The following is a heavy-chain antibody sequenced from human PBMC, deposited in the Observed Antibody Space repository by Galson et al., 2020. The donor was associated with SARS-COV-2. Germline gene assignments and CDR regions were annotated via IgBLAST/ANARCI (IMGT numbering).Heavy chain of an antibody. CDR1: GGSISSGGYS. D-gene: IGHD3-22*01. J-gene: IGHJ5*02. CDR2: IYYSGST. CDR3: ARAKAGMIVVVTGFDP. Sequence: SETLSLTCAVSGGSISSGGYSWSWIRQHPGKGLEWIGYIYYSGSTYYNPSLKSRVTISVDTSKNQFSLKLSSVTAADTAVYYCARAKAGMIVVVTGFDPWGQGTLVTVSS. V-gene: IGHV4-31*11.